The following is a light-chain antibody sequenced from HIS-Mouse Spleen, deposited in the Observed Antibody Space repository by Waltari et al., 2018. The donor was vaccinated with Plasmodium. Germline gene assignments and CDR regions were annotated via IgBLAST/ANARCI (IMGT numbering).Light chain of an antibody. CDR1: ALPKKY. Sequence: SYELTQPPSVSVSPGQTARITCSGDALPKKYAYWYQHKSGQAPVLVIYEDSKRPSGMPERFSGSSSGTMATLTISGAQVEDEADDYCYSTDSSGNHRVFGGGTKLTVL. CDR3: YSTDSSGNHRV. CDR2: EDS. V-gene: IGLV3-10*01. J-gene: IGLJ3*02.